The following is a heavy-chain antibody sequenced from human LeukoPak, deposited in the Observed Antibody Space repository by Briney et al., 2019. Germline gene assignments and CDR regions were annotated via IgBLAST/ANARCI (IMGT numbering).Heavy chain of an antibody. V-gene: IGHV1-2*02. CDR1: GHTFTGYY. CDR3: ARGKLAAPGRTGYNWFDP. Sequence: GASVKVSCKASGHTFTGYYMHWVRQAPGQGLEWMGWINPNSGATNYAQKFQGRVTMPRDTSITTAYMELSGLRSDDTAIYYCARGKLAAPGRTGYNWFDPWGQGTLVTVSS. D-gene: IGHD6-13*01. J-gene: IGHJ5*02. CDR2: INPNSGAT.